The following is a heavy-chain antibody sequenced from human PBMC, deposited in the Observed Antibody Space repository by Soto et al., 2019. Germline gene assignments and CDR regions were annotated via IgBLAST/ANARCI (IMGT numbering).Heavy chain of an antibody. CDR2: IIPIFGTA. J-gene: IGHJ4*02. V-gene: IGHV1-69*13. Sequence: GASVKVSCKASGGTFSSYAISWVRQAPGQGLEWMGGIIPIFGTANYAQKFQGRVTITADESTSTAYMELSSLRSEDTAVYYCARGSPFDYDILTGPFDYWGQGTLVTSPQ. CDR1: GGTFSSYA. D-gene: IGHD3-9*01. CDR3: ARGSPFDYDILTGPFDY.